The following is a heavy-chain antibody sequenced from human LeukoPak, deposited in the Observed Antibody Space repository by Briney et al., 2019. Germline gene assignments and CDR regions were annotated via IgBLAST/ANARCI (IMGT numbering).Heavy chain of an antibody. CDR2: IKQDGTEK. CDR1: GFSFTTYW. J-gene: IGHJ4*02. Sequence: GGSLRLSCGASGFSFTTYWMAWVRQAPGKGLEWVANIKQDGTEKYYVDFVKGRFTISRDYARNSLYLQLNSLRAEDTAVYYCARLSEMFRGPQVIYYFDYWGQGTLVTVSS. CDR3: ARLSEMFRGPQVIYYFDY. D-gene: IGHD3-10*01. V-gene: IGHV3-7*01.